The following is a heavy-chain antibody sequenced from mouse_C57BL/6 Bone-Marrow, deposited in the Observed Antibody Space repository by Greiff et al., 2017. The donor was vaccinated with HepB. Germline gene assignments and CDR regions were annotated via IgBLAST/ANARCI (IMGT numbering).Heavy chain of an antibody. D-gene: IGHD1-1*01. Sequence: QVQLQQPGAELVKPGASVKLSCKASGYTFTSYWMHWVKQRPGQGLEWIGMIHPNSGSTNYNEKFKSKATLTVDKSSSTAYMQLSSLTSEDSAVYYCARSLYYCGLDYWGQGTALTVSS. CDR3: ARSLYYCGLDY. CDR2: IHPNSGST. CDR1: GYTFTSYW. V-gene: IGHV1-64*01. J-gene: IGHJ2*01.